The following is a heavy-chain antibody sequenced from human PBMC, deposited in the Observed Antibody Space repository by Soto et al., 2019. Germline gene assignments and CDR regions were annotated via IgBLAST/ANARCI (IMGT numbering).Heavy chain of an antibody. Sequence: ASVKVSCKASGYTFTGYYMHWVRQAPGQGLEWMGWINPNSGGTNYAQKFQGWVTMTRDTSISTAYMELSRLRSDDTAVYYCARGARGFFNPGYEKYYFDYWGQGTLVTVSS. D-gene: IGHD5-18*01. J-gene: IGHJ4*02. CDR2: INPNSGGT. V-gene: IGHV1-2*04. CDR3: ARGARGFFNPGYEKYYFDY. CDR1: GYTFTGYY.